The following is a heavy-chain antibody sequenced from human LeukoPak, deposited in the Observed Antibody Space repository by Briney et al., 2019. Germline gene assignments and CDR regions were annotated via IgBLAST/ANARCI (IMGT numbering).Heavy chain of an antibody. CDR3: AKRGVVIRVILVGFHKEAYYFDF. V-gene: IGHV3-23*01. J-gene: IGHJ4*02. CDR2: ISGSGGGT. CDR1: GVTLSNYG. D-gene: IGHD3-22*01. Sequence: PGGSLRLSCAVSGVTLSNYGMSWVRQAPGKGLEWVAGISGSGGGTNYADSVKGRFTISRDNSKTTLYLQMNSLRAEDAAVYFCAKRGVVIRVILVGFHKEAYYFDFWGQGALVTVSS.